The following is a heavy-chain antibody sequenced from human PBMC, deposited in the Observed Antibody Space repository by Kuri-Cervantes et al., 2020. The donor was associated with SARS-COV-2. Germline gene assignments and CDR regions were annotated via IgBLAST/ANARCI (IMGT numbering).Heavy chain of an antibody. CDR3: ARGNYYDSSGYYPNWFDP. CDR1: GFTFSTYW. Sequence: GESLKISCAASGFTFSTYWMSWVRQAPGKGLEWVANIKQDGSEKYYVDSVKGRFTISRDNAKNPLYLQMNSLRAEDTAVYYCARGNYYDSSGYYPNWFDPWGQGTLVTVSS. D-gene: IGHD3-22*01. V-gene: IGHV3-7*01. CDR2: IKQDGSEK. J-gene: IGHJ5*02.